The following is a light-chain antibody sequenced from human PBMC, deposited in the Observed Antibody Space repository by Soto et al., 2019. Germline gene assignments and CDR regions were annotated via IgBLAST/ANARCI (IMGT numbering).Light chain of an antibody. V-gene: IGKV3-15*01. Sequence: EIVMTQSPATLSVSPGETVTLSCRASQSVRSKLAWYQQKPGQAPRLFIYGASTRATGIPARFSGSGSGTEFTLTISSLQSEDFAIYYCQQYNNWPPITFGQGTRLEIK. CDR3: QQYNNWPPIT. J-gene: IGKJ5*01. CDR2: GAS. CDR1: QSVRSK.